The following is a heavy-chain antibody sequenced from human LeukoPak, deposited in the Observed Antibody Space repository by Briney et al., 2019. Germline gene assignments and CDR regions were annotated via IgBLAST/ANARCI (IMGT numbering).Heavy chain of an antibody. CDR2: IYYSGST. V-gene: IGHV4-39*07. CDR1: GGSISSSSYY. CDR3: ARDLGYCSSTSCYLRGAAFDI. J-gene: IGHJ3*02. Sequence: SETLSLTCTVSGGSISSSSYYWGWIRQPPGKGLEWIGSIYYSGSTYYNPSLKSRVTISVDTSKNQFSLKLSSVTAADTAVYYCARDLGYCSSTSCYLRGAAFDIWGQGTMVTVST. D-gene: IGHD2-2*01.